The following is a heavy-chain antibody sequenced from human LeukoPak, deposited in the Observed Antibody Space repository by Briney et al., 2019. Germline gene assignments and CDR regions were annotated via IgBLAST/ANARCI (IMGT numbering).Heavy chain of an antibody. V-gene: IGHV1-2*02. CDR3: ASFIAAAESGDY. D-gene: IGHD6-13*01. J-gene: IGHJ4*02. CDR1: GYTFTCYY. CDR2: INPNSGGT. Sequence: ASVKVSCKASGYTFTCYYMHWVRQAPGQGLEWMGWINPNSGGTNYAQKFQGRVTMTRDTSISTAYMELSRLRSDDTAVYYCASFIAAAESGDYWGQGTLVTVSS.